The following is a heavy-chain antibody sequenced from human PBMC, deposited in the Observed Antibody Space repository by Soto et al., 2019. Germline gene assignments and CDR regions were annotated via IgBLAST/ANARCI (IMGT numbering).Heavy chain of an antibody. CDR1: GGSFSGYY. CDR3: ARGTLGYCSGGSCRSRKFDH. J-gene: IGHJ4*02. Sequence: SETLSLTCAVYGGSFSGYYWSWIRQPPGKGLEWIGEINHSGSTNYNPSLKSRVTISVDTSKNQFSLKLSSVTAADTAVYYCARGTLGYCSGGSCRSRKFDHWGQGTLVTVSS. D-gene: IGHD2-15*01. CDR2: INHSGST. V-gene: IGHV4-34*01.